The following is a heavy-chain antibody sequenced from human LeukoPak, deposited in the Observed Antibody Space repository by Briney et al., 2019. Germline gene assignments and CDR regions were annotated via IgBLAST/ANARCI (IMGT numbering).Heavy chain of an antibody. CDR2: IYYSGST. Sequence: SETLSLTCTVSGGSISSSSYYWGWIRQPPGKGLEWIGSIYYSGSTNYNPSLKSRVTMSVDTSKNQFSLKLSSVTAADTAVYYCARGFFVVPAAIQDYWGQGTLVTVSS. CDR1: GGSISSSSYY. D-gene: IGHD2-2*02. CDR3: ARGFFVVPAAIQDY. V-gene: IGHV4-39*07. J-gene: IGHJ4*02.